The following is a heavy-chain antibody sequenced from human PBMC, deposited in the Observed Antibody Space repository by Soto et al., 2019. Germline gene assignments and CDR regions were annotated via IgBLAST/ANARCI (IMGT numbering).Heavy chain of an antibody. CDR3: ARYLLNYDSSGSLYYFDY. CDR1: GGTISSFS. Sequence: LVKVYCKASGGTISSFSISWVRQAPGQGLEWMGGIIPIFGPANYAQKFQGRVTITALESTSTAYMELSSLRSEDTAVYYCARYLLNYDSSGSLYYFDYWGQGTLVTVSS. CDR2: IIPIFGPA. D-gene: IGHD3-22*01. J-gene: IGHJ4*02. V-gene: IGHV1-69*13.